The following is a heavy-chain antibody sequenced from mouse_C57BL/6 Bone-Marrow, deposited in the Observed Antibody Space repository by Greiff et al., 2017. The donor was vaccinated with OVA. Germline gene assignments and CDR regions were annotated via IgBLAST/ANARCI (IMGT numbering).Heavy chain of an antibody. J-gene: IGHJ3*01. CDR1: GFTFSSYG. D-gene: IGHD1-1*01. V-gene: IGHV5-6*01. CDR3: ARQGYYGPFAY. Sequence: EVQGVESGGDLVKPGGSLKLSCAASGFTFSSYGMSWVRQTPDKRLEWVATISSGGSYTYYPDSVKGRFTISRDNAKNTLYLLMSSLKSEDTAMYYCARQGYYGPFAYWGQGTLVTVSA. CDR2: ISSGGSYT.